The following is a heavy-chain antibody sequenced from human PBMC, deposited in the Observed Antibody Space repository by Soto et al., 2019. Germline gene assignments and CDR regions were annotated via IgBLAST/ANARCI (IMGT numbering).Heavy chain of an antibody. V-gene: IGHV1-46*01. CDR3: ATLGDYSARN. D-gene: IGHD1-26*01. CDR2: INPNGGTT. CDR1: GYPFTSYY. Sequence: QVQLVQSGAEVKKPGTSVKLSCKASGYPFTSYYMHWVRQAPGQGLEWMGLINPNGGTTRYAQRFQSRITMTRDTSTSTVYMYLTSPTSEDTPVYYCATLGDYSARNWGQGTLVTVSS. J-gene: IGHJ4*02.